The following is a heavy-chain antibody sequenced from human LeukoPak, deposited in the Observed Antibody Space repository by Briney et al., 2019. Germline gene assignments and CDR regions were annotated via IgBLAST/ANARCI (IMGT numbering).Heavy chain of an antibody. CDR2: IKQDGTEK. D-gene: IGHD2-15*01. CDR3: AKDGLGCSGGSCYSDY. J-gene: IGHJ4*02. Sequence: PGGSLRLSCAASGFTFSRYWMSWVRQAPGKGLEWVANIKQDGTEKYYVDSVKGRFTISRDNSKNTLYLQINSLRAEDTAVYYCAKDGLGCSGGSCYSDYWGQGTLVTVSS. V-gene: IGHV3-7*03. CDR1: GFTFSRYW.